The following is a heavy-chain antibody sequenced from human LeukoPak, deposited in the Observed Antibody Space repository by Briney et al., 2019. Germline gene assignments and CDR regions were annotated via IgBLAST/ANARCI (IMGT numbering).Heavy chain of an antibody. D-gene: IGHD3-16*02. V-gene: IGHV4-34*01. Sequence: SETLSLTCAVYGGSFSGYYWSWIRQPPGKGLEWIGEINHSGSTNYNPSLKSRVTISVDTSKNQFSLKLSSVTAADTAVYYCARGGSRGKGYDYVWGSYRYYRYWGQGTLVTVSS. J-gene: IGHJ4*02. CDR3: ARGGSRGKGYDYVWGSYRYYRY. CDR2: INHSGST. CDR1: GGSFSGYY.